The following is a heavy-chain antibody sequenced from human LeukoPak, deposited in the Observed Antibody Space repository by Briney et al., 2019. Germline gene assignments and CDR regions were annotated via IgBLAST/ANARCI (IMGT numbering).Heavy chain of an antibody. J-gene: IGHJ4*02. V-gene: IGHV3-30-3*01. Sequence: GRSLRLSCAASGFTFSSYAMHWVRQAPGKGLEWVAVISYDGSNKYYADSVKGRFTISRDNSKNTLYLQMNSLRAEDTAVYYCARGFVWGQGTLVTVSS. D-gene: IGHD3-3*01. CDR1: GFTFSSYA. CDR2: ISYDGSNK. CDR3: ARGFV.